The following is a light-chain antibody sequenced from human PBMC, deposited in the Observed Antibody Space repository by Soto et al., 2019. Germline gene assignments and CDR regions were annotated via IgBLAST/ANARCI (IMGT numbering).Light chain of an antibody. CDR2: KAS. CDR1: QSISTY. CDR3: ERSSSYART. V-gene: IGKV1-5*03. J-gene: IGKJ1*01. Sequence: YIGSGVSRACGARQSISTYLAWYQQKPGKAPKLLIYKASSLESGVPSRFSGSGSGAEFTLTISSSQAEDCATYFCERSSSYARTFGEGTKVDIK.